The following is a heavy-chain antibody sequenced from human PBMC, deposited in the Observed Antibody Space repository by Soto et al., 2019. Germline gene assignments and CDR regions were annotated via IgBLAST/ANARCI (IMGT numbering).Heavy chain of an antibody. Sequence: QLQLQESGPGLVKPSETLSLTCTVSGGAISSYYWSWIRQPPGKGLEWIGYIYYSGSTNYNPSLKSRVTISVDTSKNQFSLKLSSVTAADTAVYYCARAEGSSWAYDYYGMDVWGQGTTVAVSS. V-gene: IGHV4-59*01. CDR2: IYYSGST. CDR3: ARAEGSSWAYDYYGMDV. D-gene: IGHD6-13*01. CDR1: GGAISSYY. J-gene: IGHJ6*02.